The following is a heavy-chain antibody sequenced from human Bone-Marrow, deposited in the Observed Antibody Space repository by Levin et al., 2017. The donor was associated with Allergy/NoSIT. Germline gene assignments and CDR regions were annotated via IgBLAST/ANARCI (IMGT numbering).Heavy chain of an antibody. J-gene: IGHJ6*04. V-gene: IGHV3-30*04. CDR1: GFNFGLYG. D-gene: IGHD5/OR15-5a*01. Sequence: GGSLRLSCATSGFNFGLYGMHWVRQAPGKGLEWVAIISDDGHTEVYAESVKGRFTTSRDNSKSSLFLQMNSLRQEDTALYYCTRGPLQSSVYHFYYGMDLWGNGTTVTVSS. CDR3: TRGPLQSSVYHFYYGMDL. CDR2: ISDDGHTE.